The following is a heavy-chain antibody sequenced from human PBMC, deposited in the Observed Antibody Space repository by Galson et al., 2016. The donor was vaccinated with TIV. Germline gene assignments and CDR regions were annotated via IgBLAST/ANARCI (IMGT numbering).Heavy chain of an antibody. CDR3: ARVHLGYFDY. CDR1: GGSINNGGYY. Sequence: SETLSLTCTVSGGSINNGGYYWSWIRQPPGKGLDWIGYVYYTGSTDYNPSLKSRVTISVDTSKNQFSLRLSSVTAADTAMYYCARVHLGYFDYWGQGILVTVSS. CDR2: VYYTGST. V-gene: IGHV4-61*08. J-gene: IGHJ4*02. D-gene: IGHD3-16*01.